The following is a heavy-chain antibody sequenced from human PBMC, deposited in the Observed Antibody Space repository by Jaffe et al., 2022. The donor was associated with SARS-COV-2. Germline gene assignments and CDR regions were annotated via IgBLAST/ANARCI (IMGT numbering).Heavy chain of an antibody. D-gene: IGHD5-12*01. CDR1: GFTFSSYA. V-gene: IGHV3-23*04. J-gene: IGHJ2*01. CDR2: ITKSGDDT. Sequence: EVQLVESGGGLVQPGGSLRLSCAASGFTFSSYAMNWVRQAPGKGLEWVSTITKSGDDTGYADSVKGRFTISRDNSQNTLYLQMDSLRAEDTAVYYCAKDPQWLRLRYFDLWGRGTLVTVSS. CDR3: AKDPQWLRLRYFDL.